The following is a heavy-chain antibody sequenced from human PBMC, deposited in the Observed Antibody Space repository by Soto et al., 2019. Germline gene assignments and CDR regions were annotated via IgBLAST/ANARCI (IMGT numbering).Heavy chain of an antibody. Sequence: ASVKVSCKASGYTFTSYAMHWVRQAPGQRLEWMGWINAGNGNTKYSQKFQGRVTITRDTSASTAYMELTSVTAADTAIYYCARDNYGGMLDFWGPGTLVTVSS. CDR2: INAGNGNT. CDR1: GYTFTSYA. CDR3: ARDNYGGMLDF. V-gene: IGHV1-3*01. D-gene: IGHD4-17*01. J-gene: IGHJ4*02.